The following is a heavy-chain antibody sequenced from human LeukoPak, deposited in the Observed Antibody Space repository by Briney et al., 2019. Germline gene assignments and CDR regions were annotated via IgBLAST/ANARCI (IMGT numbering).Heavy chain of an antibody. CDR1: GFTFSSFW. CDR2: IKPDGSDQ. Sequence: QPGGSLRLSCAASGFTFSSFWMNWVRQAPEKGLEWVANIKPDGSDQYYVDSVKGRFTISRDNAKNSLYLQMNSLRVDDTAVYYCASSRGSLPLNFDNWGQGTLVTVSS. CDR3: ASSRGSLPLNFDN. D-gene: IGHD1-26*01. J-gene: IGHJ4*02. V-gene: IGHV3-7*01.